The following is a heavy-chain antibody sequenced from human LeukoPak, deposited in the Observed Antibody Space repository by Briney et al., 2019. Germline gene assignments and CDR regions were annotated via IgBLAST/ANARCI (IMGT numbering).Heavy chain of an antibody. CDR2: ISSPSTNI. CDR1: GFMFTSYS. CDR3: ARDQAAAGTPGVDY. Sequence: GGSLRLSCAASGFMFTSYSMNWVRQAPGKGLEWVAYISSPSTNIYYVDSVKGRFTISRDNAKNSLYLQMNSLRAEDTAVYYCARDQAAAGTPGVDYWGQGTLVTVSS. V-gene: IGHV3-48*01. J-gene: IGHJ4*02. D-gene: IGHD6-13*01.